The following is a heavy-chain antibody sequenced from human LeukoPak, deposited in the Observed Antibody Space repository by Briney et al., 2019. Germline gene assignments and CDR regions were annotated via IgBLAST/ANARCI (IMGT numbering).Heavy chain of an antibody. D-gene: IGHD5-18*01. CDR1: GYIFTSYF. Sequence: ASVKVSCKASGYIFTSYFMHWVRQAPGQGLEWMGLINPSGGSTRYAQKFQGRVTMTRDMSTSTAYMELRSLRSDDTAVYYCARVSWPWIQLWITDYYYYYMDVWGKGTTVTVSS. CDR3: ARVSWPWIQLWITDYYYYYMDV. V-gene: IGHV1-46*01. J-gene: IGHJ6*03. CDR2: INPSGGST.